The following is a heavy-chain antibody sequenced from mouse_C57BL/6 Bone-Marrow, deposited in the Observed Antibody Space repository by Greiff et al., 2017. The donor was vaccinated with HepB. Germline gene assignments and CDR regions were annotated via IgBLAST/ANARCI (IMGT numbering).Heavy chain of an antibody. V-gene: IGHV5-16*01. CDR2: INYDGSST. D-gene: IGHD1-1*01. Sequence: EVQLVESEGGLVQPGSSMKLSCTASGFTFSDYYMAWVRQVPEKGLEWVANINYDGSSTYYLDSLKSRFIISRDNAKNILYLQMSSLKSEDTATYYCARGYYGSSSRYFDVWGTGTTVTVSS. CDR1: GFTFSDYY. CDR3: ARGYYGSSSRYFDV. J-gene: IGHJ1*03.